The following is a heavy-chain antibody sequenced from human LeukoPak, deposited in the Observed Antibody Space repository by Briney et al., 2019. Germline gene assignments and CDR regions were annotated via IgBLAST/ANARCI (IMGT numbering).Heavy chain of an antibody. V-gene: IGHV5-51*01. Sequence: GESLKISCKGSGYSFTSYCIGWVRQMPGKGLEWMVIIYPGDSDTRYSPSFQGQVPISADKSISTAYLQWSSLKASDTAMYYCARPVSASRRDAFDIWGQGTMVTVSS. CDR3: ARPVSASRRDAFDI. J-gene: IGHJ3*02. D-gene: IGHD1-14*01. CDR2: IYPGDSDT. CDR1: GYSFTSYC.